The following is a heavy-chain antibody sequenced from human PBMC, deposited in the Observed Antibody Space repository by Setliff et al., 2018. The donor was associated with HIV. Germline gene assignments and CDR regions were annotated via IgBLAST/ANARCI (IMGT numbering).Heavy chain of an antibody. CDR2: IQYDGDTK. Sequence: GGSLRLSCAASGFTFSNNNMHWVRQTPGKGLEWVACIQYDGDTKYYADSVKGRFTISRDNSKNTLYLQMNSLRAEDTAVYYCARVQNEYIYGYNNYYYMDVWGKGTTVTVSS. D-gene: IGHD5-18*01. V-gene: IGHV3-30*02. CDR3: ARVQNEYIYGYNNYYYMDV. J-gene: IGHJ6*03. CDR1: GFTFSNNN.